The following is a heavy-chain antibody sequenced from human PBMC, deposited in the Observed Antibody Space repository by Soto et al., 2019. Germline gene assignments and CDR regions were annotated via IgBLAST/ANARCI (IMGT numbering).Heavy chain of an antibody. J-gene: IGHJ4*02. D-gene: IGHD3-16*01. CDR3: VRDHLGAPPRYFDY. CDR2: VRNKANSYST. CDR1: GFTFSDHY. V-gene: IGHV3-72*01. Sequence: EVQLVESGGGLVQPGGSLRLSCAASGFTFSDHYMDWVRQAPGKGLEWVGRVRNKANSYSTQYAASVKGRITVSRDDLVNSVFLRVTSLKSYDTALYYCVRDHLGAPPRYFDYWGQGTLVTVSS.